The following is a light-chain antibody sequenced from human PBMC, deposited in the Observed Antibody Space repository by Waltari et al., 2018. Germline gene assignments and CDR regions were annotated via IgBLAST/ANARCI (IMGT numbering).Light chain of an antibody. CDR3: HSRKGRDNQVV. J-gene: IGLJ3*02. V-gene: IGLV3-19*01. Sequence: SSELTQGPDVSVALGQTVKITCQGNSLRTSSARWYQVKPGQAPVLVLFGKEKRPSGIPDRISGYSSGTTSSLTITGAQAEDEADYYCHSRKGRDNQVVFGGGTKLTVL. CDR1: SLRTSS. CDR2: GKE.